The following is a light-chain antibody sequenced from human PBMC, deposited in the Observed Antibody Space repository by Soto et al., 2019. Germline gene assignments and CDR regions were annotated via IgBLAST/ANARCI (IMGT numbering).Light chain of an antibody. CDR2: DAS. J-gene: IGKJ2*01. CDR3: QQRSNWPRT. Sequence: EIVLTQSPATLSLSPGERATLSCRASQSVSSYLAWYQQKPGQAPRLLIYDASNRATGIPARFSGSGSGTDFTLTISSLEPEDFEVYYCQQRSNWPRTLGQGTKLEIK. CDR1: QSVSSY. V-gene: IGKV3-11*01.